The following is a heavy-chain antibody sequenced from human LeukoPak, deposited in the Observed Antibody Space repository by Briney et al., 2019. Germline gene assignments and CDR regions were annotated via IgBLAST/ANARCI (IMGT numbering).Heavy chain of an antibody. Sequence: ASVKVSCKASGYTFTGYYMHWVRQAPGQGLEWMGWINPNRGGTNYAQKFQGRVTMTRDTSISTAYMELSRLRSDDAAVYYCARSFIAAAGTIVYWGQGTLVTVSS. D-gene: IGHD6-13*01. CDR2: INPNRGGT. J-gene: IGHJ4*02. CDR3: ARSFIAAAGTIVY. CDR1: GYTFTGYY. V-gene: IGHV1-2*02.